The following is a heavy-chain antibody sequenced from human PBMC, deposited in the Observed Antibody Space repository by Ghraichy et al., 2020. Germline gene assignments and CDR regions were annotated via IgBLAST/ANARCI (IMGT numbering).Heavy chain of an antibody. CDR2: LRYDGSNK. J-gene: IGHJ4*02. Sequence: RGSLRLSCAASGFTFSNYGMHWVRQAPGKGLEWVTFLRYDGSNKFYADSVKGRFTISRDNSKNTLYLQMNSLRAEDTAVYYCAKDLAGYSDYWGQGTLVTVSS. CDR1: GFTFSNYG. V-gene: IGHV3-30*02. CDR3: AKDLAGYSDY.